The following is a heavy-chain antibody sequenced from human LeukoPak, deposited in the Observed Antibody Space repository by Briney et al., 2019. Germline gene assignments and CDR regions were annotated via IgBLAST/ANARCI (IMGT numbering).Heavy chain of an antibody. CDR3: ARDHYYGSGSSYKDY. CDR1: GFTFSNYN. J-gene: IGHJ4*02. CDR2: ISSSSSTI. V-gene: IGHV3-48*01. Sequence: PGGSLRLSCAASGFTFSNYNMNWVRQAPGKGLEWVSYISSSSSTIYYADSVKGRFTISRDNAKNSLYPQMSSLRAEDTAVYYCARDHYYGSGSSYKDYWGQGSLVTVSS. D-gene: IGHD3-10*01.